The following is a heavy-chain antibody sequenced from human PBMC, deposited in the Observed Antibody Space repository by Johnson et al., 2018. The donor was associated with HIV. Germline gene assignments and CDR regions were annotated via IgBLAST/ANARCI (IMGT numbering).Heavy chain of an antibody. CDR2: ISWNSGSI. CDR1: GFTVSSNY. J-gene: IGHJ3*02. V-gene: IGHV3-9*01. Sequence: VQLVESGGGLIQPGGSLRLSCAASGFTVSSNYMTWVRQAPGKGLEWVSGISWNSGSIGYADSVKGRFTISRDNAKNSLYLQMNRLRAEDTALYYCAGYSSSWYDAFDIWGQGTMVTVSS. D-gene: IGHD6-13*01. CDR3: AGYSSSWYDAFDI.